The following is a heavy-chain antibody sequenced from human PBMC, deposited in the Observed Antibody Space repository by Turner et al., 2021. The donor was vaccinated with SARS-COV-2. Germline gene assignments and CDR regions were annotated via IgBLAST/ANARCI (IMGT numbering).Heavy chain of an antibody. V-gene: IGHV4-39*01. Sequence: QLQLQASGPGLVKPSETLSLTCTVSGGSISSSSYYWGWIRQPPGKGLAWIGYIYYSGSTYYNPSLKSRVTISVDTSKNQFSLKLSSVTAADTAVYYCARHSPELRGDYFNYWGQGTLVTVSS. CDR1: GGSISSSSYY. CDR3: ARHSPELRGDYFNY. CDR2: IYYSGST. D-gene: IGHD1-26*01. J-gene: IGHJ4*02.